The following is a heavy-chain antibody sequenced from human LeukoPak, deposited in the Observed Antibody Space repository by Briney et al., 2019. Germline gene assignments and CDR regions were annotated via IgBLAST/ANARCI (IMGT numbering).Heavy chain of an antibody. D-gene: IGHD1-14*01. CDR3: AKIRLAGIA. J-gene: IGHJ4*02. Sequence: GGSLKLSCAAYGLIFSSYAMSWVRQAPGKGLEWVSAISGSGGSTYYADSVKGRFSISRDNSKNTLYLQMNSLRAEDTAVYYCAKIRLAGIAWGQGTLVTVSS. CDR2: ISGSGGST. V-gene: IGHV3-23*01. CDR1: GLIFSSYA.